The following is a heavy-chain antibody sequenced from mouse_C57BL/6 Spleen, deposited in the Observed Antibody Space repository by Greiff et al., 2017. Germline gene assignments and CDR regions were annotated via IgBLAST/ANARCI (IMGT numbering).Heavy chain of an antibody. J-gene: IGHJ2*01. D-gene: IGHD6-1*01. CDR1: GYTFTSYW. V-gene: IGHV1-55*01. CDR2: IYPGSGST. CDR3: ARRRQREGNFGC. Sequence: QVQLQQPGAELVKPGASVKMSCKASGYTFTSYWITWVKQRPGQGLEWIGDIYPGSGSTNYNEKFKSKATLTVDTSSSTAYMQLSSLTSEDSAVYYCARRRQREGNFGCWGKGTTLAVSS.